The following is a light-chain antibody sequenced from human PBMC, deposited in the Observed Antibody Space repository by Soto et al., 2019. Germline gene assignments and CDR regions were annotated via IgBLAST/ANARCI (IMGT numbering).Light chain of an antibody. CDR1: SGSIASSF. CDR2: EDK. Sequence: NFMLTQPHSVSESPGKTVTISCTRTSGSIASSFVQWYQQRPGSAPTTVIYEDKQRPSGVPDRFSGSIDSSSNSASLTISGLTTEDAADYYCQSSDTTLVVFGGGTKVTVL. CDR3: QSSDTTLVV. J-gene: IGLJ2*01. V-gene: IGLV6-57*04.